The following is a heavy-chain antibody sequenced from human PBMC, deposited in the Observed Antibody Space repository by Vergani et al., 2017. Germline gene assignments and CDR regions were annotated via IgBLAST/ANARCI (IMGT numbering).Heavy chain of an antibody. CDR3: AREGVAAADLDY. J-gene: IGHJ4*02. CDR2: MNPNSGTT. CDR1: GYSFSSYD. D-gene: IGHD6-13*01. Sequence: QVQLVQSGAEVKKPGASVKVSCRASGYSFSSYDISWVRQATGQGLEWMGWMNPNSGTTGYAQKFQGRVTMTRNTSINTAYMELSRLSFEDAAVYYCAREGVAAADLDYWGQGTLVTVSS. V-gene: IGHV1-8*01.